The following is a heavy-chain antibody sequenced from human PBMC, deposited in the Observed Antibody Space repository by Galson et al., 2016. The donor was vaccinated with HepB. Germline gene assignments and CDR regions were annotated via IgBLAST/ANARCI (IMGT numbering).Heavy chain of an antibody. CDR2: ICGSCGDI. CDR3: AKGGLEMAWD. D-gene: IGHD5-24*01. CDR1: GFTFKNFG. V-gene: IGHV3-23*01. J-gene: IGHJ4*02. Sequence: SLRLSCAASGFTFKNFGTTWVRQAPGKGLEWVSTICGSCGDIDYADSVQGRFTISRDNSKNMFYLQMNSLRPEDTAVYYCAKGGLEMAWDWGQGTLVTVSS.